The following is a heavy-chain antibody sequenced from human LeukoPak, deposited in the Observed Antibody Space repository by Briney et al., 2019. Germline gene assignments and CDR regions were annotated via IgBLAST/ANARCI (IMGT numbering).Heavy chain of an antibody. J-gene: IGHJ5*02. CDR3: ARERPVTTNWFDP. CDR1: GGSISSGSYH. D-gene: IGHD4-11*01. Sequence: PSETLSLTCTVFGGSISSGSYHWSWIRQPAGKGLEWIGRIYTSGSTNYNPSLKSRVTISVDTSKNQFSLKLSSVTAADTAVYYCARERPVTTNWFDPWGQGTLVTVSS. CDR2: IYTSGST. V-gene: IGHV4-61*02.